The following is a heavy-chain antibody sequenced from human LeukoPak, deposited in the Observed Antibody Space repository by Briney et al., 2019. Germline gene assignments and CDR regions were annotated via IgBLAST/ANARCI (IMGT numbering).Heavy chain of an antibody. J-gene: IGHJ4*02. V-gene: IGHV3-23*01. CDR2: ISGSGGST. CDR3: AKDKVGWGRDFDY. Sequence: GGFLRLSCAASGFTFSSYAMSWVRQVPGKGLEWVSAISGSGGSTYYADSVKGRFTIPRDNSKNTLYLQMNSLRAEDTAVYYCAKDKVGWGRDFDYWGQGTLVTVSS. CDR1: GFTFSSYA. D-gene: IGHD3-16*01.